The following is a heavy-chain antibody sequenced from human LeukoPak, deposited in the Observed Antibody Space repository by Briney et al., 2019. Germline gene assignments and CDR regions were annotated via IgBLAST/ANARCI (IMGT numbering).Heavy chain of an antibody. D-gene: IGHD3-22*01. Sequence: ASVKVSCKASGYTFTSYYMHWVRQAPGQGLEGMGIINPSGGSTSYAQKFQGRVTMTRDMSTSTVYMELSSLRSEDTAVYYCARDYYDSSGSYYYYMDVWGKGTTVTISS. CDR3: ARDYYDSSGSYYYYMDV. CDR1: GYTFTSYY. J-gene: IGHJ6*03. CDR2: INPSGGST. V-gene: IGHV1-46*01.